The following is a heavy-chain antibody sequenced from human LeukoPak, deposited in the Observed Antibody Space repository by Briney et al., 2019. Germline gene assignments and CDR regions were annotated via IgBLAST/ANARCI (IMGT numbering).Heavy chain of an antibody. D-gene: IGHD2-8*01. V-gene: IGHV4-59*01. CDR3: ARGPTKGYFDY. J-gene: IGHJ4*02. Sequence: SETLSLTCTVSGVSISGYYWSWIRQAPGKGLEWIGYIYYSGSTNYNPSLKSRVTISVDTSKNQFSLKLSSVTAADTAVYYCARGPTKGYFDYWGQGTLVTVSS. CDR2: IYYSGST. CDR1: GVSISGYY.